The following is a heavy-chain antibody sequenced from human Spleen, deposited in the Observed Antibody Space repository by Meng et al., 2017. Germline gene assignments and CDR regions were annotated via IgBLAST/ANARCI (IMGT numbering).Heavy chain of an antibody. D-gene: IGHD4-11*01. J-gene: IGHJ4*02. Sequence: LRLSCAVSGGSVTSGSKYWSWIRQPAGKGLEWIGRIHSSGSTDYNPSLKSRVTMSVDTSKNQFSLKLSSVTAADSAVYYCARGPTTMAHDFDYWGQGTLVTVSS. V-gene: IGHV4-61*02. CDR2: IHSSGST. CDR1: GGSVTSGSKY. CDR3: ARGPTTMAHDFDY.